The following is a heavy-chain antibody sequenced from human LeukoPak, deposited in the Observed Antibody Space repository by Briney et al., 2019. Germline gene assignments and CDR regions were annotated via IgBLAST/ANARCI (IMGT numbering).Heavy chain of an antibody. CDR3: AKGQPPYCTSDTCHRFDWFDP. CDR2: ISSSDNTI. D-gene: IGHD2-8*02. V-gene: IGHV3-11*01. J-gene: IGHJ5*02. Sequence: GGSLRLSCAASGFTFSDYYMSWIRQAPGKGLEWVSYISSSDNTIYYADSVKGRFTISRDNAKNSLSLQMNSLRVEDTAIYYCAKGQPPYCTSDTCHRFDWFDPWGQGTLVTVSS. CDR1: GFTFSDYY.